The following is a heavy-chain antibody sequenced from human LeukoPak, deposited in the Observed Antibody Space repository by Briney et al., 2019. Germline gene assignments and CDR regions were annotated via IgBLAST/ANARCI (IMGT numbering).Heavy chain of an antibody. CDR2: ISDIGSI. V-gene: IGHV4-59*08. J-gene: IGHJ4*02. Sequence: SETLSLTCTVFGGSISVYYWSWLRQPPGKGLEWIAYISDIGSINYNPSLKSRVTISLDTSKNQFSLKLSSVTAADTAVYYCAGHHPRDTVDFWGQGTLVTVSS. CDR3: AGHHPRDTVDF. D-gene: IGHD2-21*01. CDR1: GGSISVYY.